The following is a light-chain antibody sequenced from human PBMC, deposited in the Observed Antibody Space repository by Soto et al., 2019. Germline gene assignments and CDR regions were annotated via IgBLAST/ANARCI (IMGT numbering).Light chain of an antibody. V-gene: IGKV3-20*01. CDR3: KQYGTSPYT. J-gene: IGKJ2*01. CDR2: GAS. CDR1: QSVSSNF. Sequence: EIVLTQSPGTLSLSPGERATLSCRASQSVSSNFLAWYQQKPGQAPRLLIYGASNRATGIPDRFSGSGSGTDFTLTISRLEPEDFSVYYCKQYGTSPYTFGQGTKLEIK.